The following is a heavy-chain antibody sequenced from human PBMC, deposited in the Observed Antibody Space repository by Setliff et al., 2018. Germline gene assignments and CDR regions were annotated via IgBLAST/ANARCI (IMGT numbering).Heavy chain of an antibody. CDR2: IYYSGST. D-gene: IGHD2-15*01. V-gene: IGHV4-39*01. J-gene: IGHJ4*02. CDR3: AAPRLLPQYYYFDY. Sequence: PSETLSLTCTVSGGSISSSSYYWGWIRQPPGKGLEWIGSIYYSGSTYYNPSLKSRVTISVDTSKNQFSLKLSSVTAADTAVYYCAAPRLLPQYYYFDYWGQGTLVTVS. CDR1: GGSISSSSYY.